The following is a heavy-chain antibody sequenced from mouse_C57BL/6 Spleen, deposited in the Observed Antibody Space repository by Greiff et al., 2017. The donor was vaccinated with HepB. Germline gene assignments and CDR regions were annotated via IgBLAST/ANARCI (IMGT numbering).Heavy chain of an antibody. CDR1: GYSITSDY. CDR3: SSLTGSLYFDV. CDR2: ISHSGST. Sequence: EVQLQQSGPGLAKPSQTLYLTCSVTGYSITSDYWNWIRKFPGNKLEYMGYISHSGSTYYYQPHKSRISIIRDKYKNQYYQLLTSVTTEDTATYYCSSLTGSLYFDVWGTGTTVTVSS. J-gene: IGHJ1*03. D-gene: IGHD4-1*01. V-gene: IGHV3-8*01.